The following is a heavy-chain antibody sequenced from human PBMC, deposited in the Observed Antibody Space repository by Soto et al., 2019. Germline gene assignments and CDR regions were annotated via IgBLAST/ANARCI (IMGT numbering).Heavy chain of an antibody. V-gene: IGHV3-21*01. CDR3: ARGDGTGLHSSGWSARV. CDR1: GFTFSIST. Sequence: EVQLVESGGGLVKPGGSLTLSCAASGFTFSISTMNWVRQAPGKRLEWVSSISSGTTYFYYADSVKGRFSISRDNAKHSLYLQRKSLRVEVTAVYYCARGDGTGLHSSGWSARVWGQGTLVSVSS. D-gene: IGHD6-13*01. CDR2: ISSGTTYF. J-gene: IGHJ4*02.